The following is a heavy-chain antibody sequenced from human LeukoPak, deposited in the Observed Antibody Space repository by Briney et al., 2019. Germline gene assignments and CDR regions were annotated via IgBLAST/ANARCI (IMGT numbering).Heavy chain of an antibody. J-gene: IGHJ4*02. D-gene: IGHD1-7*01. V-gene: IGHV3-74*01. Sequence: GGSLRLSCAASGSTFSSYWMHWVRQAPGKGLVWVSRISSDGSTTRYADSVKGRFTVSRDNAKNTLFLQMNSLRAEDTAVYYCARDNNWNYPDYWGQGTLVTVSS. CDR3: ARDNNWNYPDY. CDR2: ISSDGSTT. CDR1: GSTFSSYW.